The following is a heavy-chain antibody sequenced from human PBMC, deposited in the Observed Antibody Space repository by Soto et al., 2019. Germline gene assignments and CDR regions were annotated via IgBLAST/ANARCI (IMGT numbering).Heavy chain of an antibody. D-gene: IGHD6-13*01. V-gene: IGHV4-59*01. Sequence: KPSETLSLTCTVSGGSISSYYWSWIRQPPGKGLEWIGYIYYSGSTNYNPSLKSRVTISVDTSKNRFSLKLSSVTAADTAVYYCARSNSSWYLNYWGQGTLVTVSS. J-gene: IGHJ4*02. CDR2: IYYSGST. CDR1: GGSISSYY. CDR3: ARSNSSWYLNY.